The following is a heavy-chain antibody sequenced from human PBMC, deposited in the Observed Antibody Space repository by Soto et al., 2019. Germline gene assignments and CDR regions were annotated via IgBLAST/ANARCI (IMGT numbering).Heavy chain of an antibody. V-gene: IGHV4-59*01. CDR2: VFYSGST. Sequence: PSETLSLTCAVSGGSITSSYWSWIRQSPGKRLEWIGFVFYSGSTNYNPSLKSRVTISVDTSKNQLSLKLKSVTAADTAVYYCARGYYDSSGQSNTFDIWGQGTMVTVSS. J-gene: IGHJ3*02. CDR1: GGSITSSY. D-gene: IGHD3-22*01. CDR3: ARGYYDSSGQSNTFDI.